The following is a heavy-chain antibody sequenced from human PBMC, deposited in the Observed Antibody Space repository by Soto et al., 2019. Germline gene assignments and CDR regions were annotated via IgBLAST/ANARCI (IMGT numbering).Heavy chain of an antibody. Sequence: SETLSLTCTVPSVSITSRIYYWGLIRQLPGKVLDWIGSIYYSGSTYSNPSLKSRVTLSVDTSKNQFSLKLSSVTAADTAVYYCATQEVGGTYVYTFDPWGQGTLVTVS. J-gene: IGHJ5*02. D-gene: IGHD1-26*01. V-gene: IGHV4-39*01. CDR2: IYYSGST. CDR3: ATQEVGGTYVYTFDP. CDR1: SVSITSRIYY.